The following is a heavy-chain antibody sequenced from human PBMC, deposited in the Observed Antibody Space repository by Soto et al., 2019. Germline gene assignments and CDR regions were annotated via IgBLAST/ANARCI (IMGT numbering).Heavy chain of an antibody. CDR2: IYYSGST. V-gene: IGHV4-59*12. D-gene: IGHD3-16*02. CDR3: ARSGVIGRWLQSLDAFDI. CDR1: GGSISSYY. Sequence: PSETLSLTCTVSGGSISSYYWSWIRQPPGKGLEWIGYIYYSGSTNYNPSLKSRVTISVDTSKNQFSLKLSSVTAADTAVYYCARSGVIGRWLQSLDAFDIWGQGTMVTVSS. J-gene: IGHJ3*02.